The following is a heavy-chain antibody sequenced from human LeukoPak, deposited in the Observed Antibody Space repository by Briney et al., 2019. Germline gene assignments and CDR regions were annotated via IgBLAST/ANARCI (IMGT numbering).Heavy chain of an antibody. CDR2: IYYSGST. Sequence: SETLSLTCTVSGGSISSSSYYWGWIRQPPGKGLEWIGSIYYSGSTYYNPSLKSRVTIAVDTSKNQFSLKLSSVTAADTAVYYCARLSSVRYFDWLLFNYFDYWGQGTLVTVSS. J-gene: IGHJ4*02. V-gene: IGHV4-39*01. CDR3: ARLSSVRYFDWLLFNYFDY. D-gene: IGHD3-9*01. CDR1: GGSISSSSYY.